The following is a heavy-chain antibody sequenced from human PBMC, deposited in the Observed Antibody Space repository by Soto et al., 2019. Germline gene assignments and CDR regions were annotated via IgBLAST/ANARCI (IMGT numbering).Heavy chain of an antibody. Sequence: SETLSLTCAVYGGSFSGYYWSWIRQPPGKGLEWIGEVNHSGSTNYNPSLKSRVTISVDTSKNQFSLKLSSVTAADTAVYYCARGWSGLVIIRFDPWGQGTLVTVSS. CDR1: GGSFSGYY. J-gene: IGHJ5*02. CDR3: ARGWSGLVIIRFDP. CDR2: VNHSGST. V-gene: IGHV4-34*01. D-gene: IGHD3-9*01.